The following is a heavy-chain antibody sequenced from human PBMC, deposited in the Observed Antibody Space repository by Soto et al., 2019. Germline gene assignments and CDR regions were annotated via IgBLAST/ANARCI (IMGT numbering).Heavy chain of an antibody. J-gene: IGHJ4*02. V-gene: IGHV1-58*01. CDR1: GFTFTSSA. Sequence: GASVKVSCKASGFTFTSSAFQWVRQARGQRLEWIGWIAVGSGYTNYAQRFQDRVTLTRDMSTATTYMELSRLTSEDTDIYYCAADAKAWQQMVPSDYWGQGTLVTVSS. CDR2: IAVGSGYT. CDR3: AADAKAWQQMVPSDY. D-gene: IGHD2-8*01.